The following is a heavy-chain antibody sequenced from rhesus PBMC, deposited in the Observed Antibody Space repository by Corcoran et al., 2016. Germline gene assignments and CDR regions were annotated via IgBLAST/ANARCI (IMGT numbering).Heavy chain of an antibody. CDR1: GYTFTSYY. CDR3: ARGCSSTYCSSRVPFDY. J-gene: IGHJ4*01. V-gene: IGHV1S9*01. D-gene: IGHD2-15*01. CDR2: INPRNDNT. Sequence: QVQLVQSGAEVKKPGTSVKLSCKASGYTFTSYYINWVRQAPVTLIDWMGCINPRNDNTGNEKKFKGRVNMTRDTFERTAYMELKSLRTEETAVYYCARGCSSTYCSSRVPFDYWGQGVLVTVSS.